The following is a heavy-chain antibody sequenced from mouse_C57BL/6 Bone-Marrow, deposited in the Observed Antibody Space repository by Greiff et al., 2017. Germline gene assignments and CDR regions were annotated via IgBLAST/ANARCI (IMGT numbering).Heavy chain of an antibody. V-gene: IGHV1-81*01. Sequence: QVQLKESGAELARPGASVKQSCKASGYTFTSYGISWVKQRTGQGLEWIGEIYPRSGNTYYNEKFKGKATLTADKSSSTAYMELRSLTSEDSAVYFCATIPPCSYFDYWGQGTTLTVSS. CDR1: GYTFTSYG. CDR3: ATIPPCSYFDY. J-gene: IGHJ2*01. CDR2: IYPRSGNT.